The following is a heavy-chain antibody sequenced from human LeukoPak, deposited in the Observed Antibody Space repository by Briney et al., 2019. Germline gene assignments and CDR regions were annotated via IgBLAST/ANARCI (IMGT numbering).Heavy chain of an antibody. J-gene: IGHJ4*02. CDR1: GFTFSGYS. CDR3: ARGGDCGTTSCYYFDF. Sequence: PGGSLRLSCAASGFTFSGYSMNWVRQAPGKGLEWVPSVSTTGYYIYYADSVKGRFSISRDNAKNSLYLQINSLRAEDTAVYYCARGGDCGTTSCYYFDFWGQGTRVTVSS. V-gene: IGHV3-21*01. CDR2: VSTTGYYI. D-gene: IGHD2-2*01.